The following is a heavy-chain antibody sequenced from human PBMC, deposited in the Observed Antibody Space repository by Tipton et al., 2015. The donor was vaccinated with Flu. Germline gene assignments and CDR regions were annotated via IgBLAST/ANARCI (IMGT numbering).Heavy chain of an antibody. Sequence: GLVKPSQTLSLSCTVSDGSISSDGYYWNWIRQHPGKGLEWIGYIYYSGSTFYNPSLKSRATISIDTSKNQFSLKLTSVTAADTAAYYCARDPRAVFDGAFDVWGQGTMVTVSS. J-gene: IGHJ3*01. CDR2: IYYSGST. CDR1: DGSISSDGYY. CDR3: ARDPRAVFDGAFDV. V-gene: IGHV4-31*03. D-gene: IGHD3-16*01.